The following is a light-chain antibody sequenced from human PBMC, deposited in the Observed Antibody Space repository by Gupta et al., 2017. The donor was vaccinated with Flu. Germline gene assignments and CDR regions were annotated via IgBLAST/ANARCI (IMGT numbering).Light chain of an antibody. Sequence: TLSVSPGARATLTCRARQRVRRKLDWYKKKQRQAPERLIYGASTRSKASSDNCSGSGVGKETNFTINSRHSEDFEVYYCQQENNGHPMYTFGQGTKVEIK. CDR1: QRVRRK. V-gene: IGKV3D-15*02. CDR2: GAS. J-gene: IGKJ2*01. CDR3: QQENNGHPMYT.